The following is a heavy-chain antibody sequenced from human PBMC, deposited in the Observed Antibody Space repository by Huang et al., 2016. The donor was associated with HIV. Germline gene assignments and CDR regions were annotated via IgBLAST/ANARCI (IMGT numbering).Heavy chain of an antibody. V-gene: IGHV1-24*01. CDR2: LVPEEGET. CDR3: ATSTPDVGAGVLRSAFDI. D-gene: IGHD2-15*01. CDR1: GYTVSELS. Sequence: QVQLVESGAELKKPGASVRVSCKVSGYTVSELSLHWVRQAPEKGLEWMGGLVPEEGETIYAQRLQGGVTMTEDTSTATAYMELSSLRPEDTAVYYCATSTPDVGAGVLRSAFDIWGQGTMVTVSS. J-gene: IGHJ3*02.